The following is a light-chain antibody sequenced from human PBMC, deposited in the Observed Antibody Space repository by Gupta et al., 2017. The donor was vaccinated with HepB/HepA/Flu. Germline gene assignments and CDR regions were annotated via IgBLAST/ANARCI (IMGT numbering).Light chain of an antibody. V-gene: IGLV2-11*01. CDR3: FSYADSYWV. CDR2: DVS. J-gene: IGLJ3*02. CDR1: SSDVGGYNY. Sequence: HSALTQPRSVSGSPGQSVTISCTGTSSDVGGYNYVSWYQQHSGKAPKLMIYDVSNRPSGVPDRFSGSKSDNTASLTISGLQAEDEADYYCFSYADSYWVFGGGTKLTVL.